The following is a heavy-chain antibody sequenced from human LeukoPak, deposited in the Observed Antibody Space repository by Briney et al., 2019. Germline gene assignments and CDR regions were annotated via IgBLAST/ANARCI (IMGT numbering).Heavy chain of an antibody. V-gene: IGHV4-59*01. Sequence: SETLSLTCTVSGASISSYYWSWIRQPPGKGLEWIGCIYYSGYTNYNPSLKSRVTMSVDTSKNQFSLKVSSVTAADTAVYYCARDPGPYRTTTSCYVDYWGRGTLVTVSS. CDR3: ARDPGPYRTTTSCYVDY. D-gene: IGHD2-2*01. J-gene: IGHJ4*02. CDR2: IYYSGYT. CDR1: GASISSYY.